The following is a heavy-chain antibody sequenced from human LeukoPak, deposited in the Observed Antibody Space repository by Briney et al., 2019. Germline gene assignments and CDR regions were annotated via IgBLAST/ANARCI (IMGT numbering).Heavy chain of an antibody. J-gene: IGHJ4*02. D-gene: IGHD1-14*01. Sequence: GGSLRLSCVASGFIFSRYWMSWVRQAPGKGLEWVANIKEDGSEQYYADSLTGRFTTSRDNVKNSLYLHINSLRAEDTAVYYCARDSFETDIDYWGQGTLVTVSS. V-gene: IGHV3-7*01. CDR2: IKEDGSEQ. CDR1: GFIFSRYW. CDR3: ARDSFETDIDY.